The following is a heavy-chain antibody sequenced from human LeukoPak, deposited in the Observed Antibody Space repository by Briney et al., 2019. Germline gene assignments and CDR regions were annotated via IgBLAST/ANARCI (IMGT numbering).Heavy chain of an antibody. CDR3: ARDSHSGSGWYYFDY. J-gene: IGHJ4*02. Sequence: ASVKVSCKASGYTFTSYAMHWVRQAPGQRLEWMGWINAGNGNTKYSQEFQGRVTITRGTSASTAYMELSSLRSEDMAVYYCARDSHSGSGWYYFDYWGQGTLVTVSS. D-gene: IGHD6-19*01. CDR1: GYTFTSYA. V-gene: IGHV1-3*03. CDR2: INAGNGNT.